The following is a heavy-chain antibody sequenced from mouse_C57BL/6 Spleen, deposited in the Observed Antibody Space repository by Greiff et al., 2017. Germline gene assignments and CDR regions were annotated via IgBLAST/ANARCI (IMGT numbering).Heavy chain of an antibody. D-gene: IGHD2-1*01. CDR1: GFSLTSYG. V-gene: IGHV2-2*01. J-gene: IGHJ4*01. CDR3: ARGPYGNFDYYAMDY. CDR2: IWSGGST. Sequence: VKLMESGPGLVQPSQSLSITCTVSGFSLTSYGVHWVRQSPGKGLEWLGVIWSGGSTDYNAAFISRLSISKDNSKSQVFFKMNSLQADDTAIYYCARGPYGNFDYYAMDYWGQGTSVTVSS.